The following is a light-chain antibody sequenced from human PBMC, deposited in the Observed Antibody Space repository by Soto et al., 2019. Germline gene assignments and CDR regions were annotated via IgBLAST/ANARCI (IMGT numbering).Light chain of an antibody. CDR1: QGISRW. J-gene: IGKJ5*01. CDR3: HQANSFPLT. V-gene: IGKV1-12*01. CDR2: GAS. Sequence: DIQMTQSPSFVSASVGDRVTITCRASQGISRWLAWYQQRPGKAPELLIYGASSLQSGVPSRFSGSGSVTDFTLTISSLQPEDFATYYCHQANSFPLTFGQGTRLEIK.